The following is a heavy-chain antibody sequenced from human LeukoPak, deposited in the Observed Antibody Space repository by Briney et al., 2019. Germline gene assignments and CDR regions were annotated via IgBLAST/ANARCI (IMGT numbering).Heavy chain of an antibody. CDR2: INHSRST. D-gene: IGHD3-10*01. CDR3: ASSEPRLLWFGELSPVRY. CDR1: GGSFRGYY. J-gene: IGHJ4*02. Sequence: KPSETLSLTCAVYGGSFRGYYWSWMPQPPGKGLEWIGEINHSRSTNHDPSLKSRVTISVDTSKNHSSLKLSSVTAADTAVYYCASSEPRLLWFGELSPVRYWGQGTLVTVSS. V-gene: IGHV4-34*01.